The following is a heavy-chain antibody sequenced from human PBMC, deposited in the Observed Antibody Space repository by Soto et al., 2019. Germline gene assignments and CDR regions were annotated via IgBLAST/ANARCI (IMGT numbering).Heavy chain of an antibody. Sequence: QLQESGPGLVKPSETLSLTCSVSGDSINSDKYYWGWIRQPPGKGLEWIGSIYYGGNTYYNPSLQTRITISLAKSKSHFSLRLNSVTAADSAVYFCARLEGLATISYYFDFWGQGAQVTVSS. CDR2: IYYGGNT. J-gene: IGHJ4*02. CDR1: GDSINSDKYY. D-gene: IGHD3-9*01. V-gene: IGHV4-39*02. CDR3: ARLEGLATISYYFDF.